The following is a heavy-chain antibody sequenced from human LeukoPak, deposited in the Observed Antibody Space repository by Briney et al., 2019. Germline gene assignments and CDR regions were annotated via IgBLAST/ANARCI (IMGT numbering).Heavy chain of an antibody. V-gene: IGHV3-33*01. CDR3: ARVRSVSTNYDAFDI. CDR2: IWYDGSNK. J-gene: IGHJ3*02. D-gene: IGHD5/OR15-5a*01. Sequence: GGSLRLSCAASGFTFSSYGMHWVRHAPGKGLELVAVIWYDGSNKYYADSVKGRFTISRDNSKNTLYLQMNSLRAEDTAVYYCARVRSVSTNYDAFDIWGQGTMVTVSS. CDR1: GFTFSSYG.